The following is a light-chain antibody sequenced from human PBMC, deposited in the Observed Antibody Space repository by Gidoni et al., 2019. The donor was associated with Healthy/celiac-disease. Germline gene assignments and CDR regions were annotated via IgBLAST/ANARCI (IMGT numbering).Light chain of an antibody. CDR3: QQYDNLLIT. J-gene: IGKJ5*01. V-gene: IGKV1-33*01. Sequence: DIQMTQSPSSLSASVGDRVTITCQASQDISNYLNWYQQKPGKAPKLLIYDASNLETGVPPRFSGSGSGTDFTFTISSLQPEDIATYYCQQYDNLLITFXXXTRLEIK. CDR2: DAS. CDR1: QDISNY.